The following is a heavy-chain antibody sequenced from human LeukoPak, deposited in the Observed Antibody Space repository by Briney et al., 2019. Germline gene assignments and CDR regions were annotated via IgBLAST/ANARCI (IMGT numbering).Heavy chain of an antibody. CDR2: IYHAGDT. V-gene: IGHV4-38-2*02. CDR1: GYSISSGYY. D-gene: IGHD5-24*01. CDR3: ARDTLYNYGLFDY. Sequence: SETLSLTCSVSGYSISSGYYWGWIRQPPGKGLEWIGSIYHAGDTYYNPSLKSRFTISVDTSKNQFSLKLSSVTAADTAVYYCARDTLYNYGLFDYWGQGTLVTVSS. J-gene: IGHJ4*02.